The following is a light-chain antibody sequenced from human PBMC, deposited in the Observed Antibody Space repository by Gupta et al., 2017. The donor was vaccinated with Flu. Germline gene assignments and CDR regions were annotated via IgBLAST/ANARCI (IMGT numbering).Light chain of an antibody. J-gene: IGLJ3*02. Sequence: QSALTQPASVYGSPGQSITISCPGSSSDVGAYNFVSWFQQHPGKAPKLMIYEVTNRPSGVSNRFSGSKSGNTASLTISGLQSEYEGDYYCSSYTGSRTWVFGGGTKMTVL. CDR1: SSDVGAYNF. CDR3: SSYTGSRTWV. V-gene: IGLV2-14*01. CDR2: EVT.